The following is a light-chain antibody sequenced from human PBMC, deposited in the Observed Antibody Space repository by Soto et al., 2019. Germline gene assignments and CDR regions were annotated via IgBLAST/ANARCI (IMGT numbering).Light chain of an antibody. Sequence: QSVLTQPASVSGSPGQSITISCTGTSSDVGGYNYVSWYQQHPGKAPKLMIYEVSNRPSGVSNRFSGSKSGNTASLTISGLXAEDEADYYCSSYTSSSTLCVFGTGTKVNV. J-gene: IGLJ1*01. CDR3: SSYTSSSTLCV. CDR1: SSDVGGYNY. CDR2: EVS. V-gene: IGLV2-14*01.